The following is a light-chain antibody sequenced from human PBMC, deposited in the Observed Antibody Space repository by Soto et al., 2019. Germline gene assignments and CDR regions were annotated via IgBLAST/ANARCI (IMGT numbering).Light chain of an antibody. V-gene: IGKV3-11*01. CDR3: QQRFNWPQT. CDR1: QSVSRS. CDR2: DAS. Sequence: DIVLTQSPATLSLSPGERATLSCRASQSVSRSFAWYQHKAGQAPRLLIYDASTRATGIPSRFSGSGSGTDFTLTISSLEPEDFAVYYCQQRFNWPQTFGQGTKVEFK. J-gene: IGKJ1*01.